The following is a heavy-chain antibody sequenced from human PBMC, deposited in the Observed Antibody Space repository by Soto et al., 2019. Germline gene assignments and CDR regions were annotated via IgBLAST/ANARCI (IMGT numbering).Heavy chain of an antibody. Sequence: GSLSLSCAASGFTFRSYSMNWVRQAPGKGLEWVSYISSGSSTIHYADSVKGRFTISRDNAKNSLFLQMNSLRAADTTVYYCARVSGSYYYGMDVWGQGTTVTVSS. CDR1: GFTFRSYS. CDR3: ARVSGSYYYGMDV. J-gene: IGHJ6*02. CDR2: ISSGSSTI. V-gene: IGHV3-48*01. D-gene: IGHD1-26*01.